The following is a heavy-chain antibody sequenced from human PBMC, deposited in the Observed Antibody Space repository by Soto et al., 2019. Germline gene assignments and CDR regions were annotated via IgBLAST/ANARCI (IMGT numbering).Heavy chain of an antibody. CDR2: IIPMFGTP. CDR1: AGTFRSYA. V-gene: IGHV1-69*01. J-gene: IGHJ4*02. D-gene: IGHD3-22*01. CDR3: ARGGSGYIWFNEY. Sequence: QVQLLQSGAEVKRSGTSVKVSCKAAAGTFRSYAMSWVRQAPGQGLEWMGGIIPMFGTPNYAQNFKGRLTITADESTRTAYMELSSLRSEDTAVYYCARGGSGYIWFNEYWGQGTLVTVSS.